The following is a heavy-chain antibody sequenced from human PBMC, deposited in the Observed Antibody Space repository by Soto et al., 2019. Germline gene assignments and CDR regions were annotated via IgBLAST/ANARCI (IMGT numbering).Heavy chain of an antibody. J-gene: IGHJ6*02. CDR2: ISWDGGST. V-gene: IGHV3-43*01. CDR3: AKDRDIVVVPAAILFGVAGKGRGGLYYYGMDV. D-gene: IGHD2-2*01. Sequence: EVQLVESGGVVVQPGGSLRLSCAASGFTFDDYTMHWVRQAPGKGLEWVSLISWDGGSTYYADSVKGRFTISRDNSKNSLYLQMNSLRTEDTALYYCAKDRDIVVVPAAILFGVAGKGRGGLYYYGMDVWGQGTTVTVSS. CDR1: GFTFDDYT.